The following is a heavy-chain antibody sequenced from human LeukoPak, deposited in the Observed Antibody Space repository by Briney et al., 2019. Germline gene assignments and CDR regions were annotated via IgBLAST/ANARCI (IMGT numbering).Heavy chain of an antibody. CDR1: GFIFSSFS. J-gene: IGHJ4*02. Sequence: GGSLRLSCAASGFIFSSFSVNWVRQAPGKGLEWVSAISGSGGSTYYADSVKGRFTISRDNSKNMLYLQMNSLRAEDTAVYYCAKDRDSGSPFDYWGQGTLVTVSS. V-gene: IGHV3-23*01. D-gene: IGHD1-26*01. CDR2: ISGSGGST. CDR3: AKDRDSGSPFDY.